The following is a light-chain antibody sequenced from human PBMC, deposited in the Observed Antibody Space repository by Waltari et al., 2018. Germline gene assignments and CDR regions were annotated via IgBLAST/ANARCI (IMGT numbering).Light chain of an antibody. J-gene: IGLJ2*01. CDR3: SSYISSDTLEL. V-gene: IGLV2-14*03. Sequence: HSSLSQPSSMSGSPRQTITITCTGTHTDIGNYNTVSWYQQHPGKAPKLMIFDVSNRPSGVSNRFSGSKSGNTASLTISGLQAEDEADYYCSSYISSDTLELFGGGTSLTVL. CDR2: DVS. CDR1: HTDIGNYNT.